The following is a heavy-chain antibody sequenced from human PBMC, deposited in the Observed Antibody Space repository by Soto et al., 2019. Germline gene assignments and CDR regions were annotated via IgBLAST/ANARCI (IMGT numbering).Heavy chain of an antibody. D-gene: IGHD6-6*01. Sequence: VQLQESGEGLLKPSETLSLTCTVSGGSVSSYHWTWIRQSPGKGLEWSGYIYYNGSTDYNPSLKSRLTVSVSTSKRQFSLRLASVTAADTAVYYCSREFFWRSSSSPTYYYCLDVWGKGTTVTVSS. CDR1: GGSVSSYH. CDR2: IYYNGST. CDR3: SREFFWRSSSSPTYYYCLDV. J-gene: IGHJ6*03. V-gene: IGHV4-59*02.